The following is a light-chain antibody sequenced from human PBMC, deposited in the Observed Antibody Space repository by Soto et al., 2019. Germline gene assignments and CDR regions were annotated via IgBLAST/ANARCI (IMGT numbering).Light chain of an antibody. J-gene: IGKJ5*01. Sequence: EPVLTSSPGTRSLYPGERATRSRRAIQSVSSSYLAWYQQKPGQAPRLLIYGASSRATGIPDRFSGSGSGTDFTLTISRLEPEDFAVYYCQQYGSSPPITFGQGTRLEIK. V-gene: IGKV3-20*01. CDR2: GAS. CDR1: QSVSSSY. CDR3: QQYGSSPPIT.